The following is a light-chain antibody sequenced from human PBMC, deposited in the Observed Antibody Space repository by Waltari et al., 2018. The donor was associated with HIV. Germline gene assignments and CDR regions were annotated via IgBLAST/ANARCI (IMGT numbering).Light chain of an antibody. Sequence: ETVMTQSPGTLSVSPGGRATLSCRASQNVFSDLAWYHQKPGQAPRLLIFGASKRASGVPARFSGSGSGTEFTITITSLQSEDYGLYHCQQYKTWPLTFGQGTRVEIK. V-gene: IGKV3-15*01. CDR3: QQYKTWPLT. CDR2: GAS. J-gene: IGKJ1*01. CDR1: QNVFSD.